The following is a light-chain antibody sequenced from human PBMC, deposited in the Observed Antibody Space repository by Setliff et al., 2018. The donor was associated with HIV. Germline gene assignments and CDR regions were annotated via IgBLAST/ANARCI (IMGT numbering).Light chain of an antibody. Sequence: QSALTQPASVSGSPGQSITISCTGASSDVGGYNYVSWYQQHPGKAPKLMIYEVINRPSGVSNRFSGSKSGNTASLTISGLQAEDEADYFCCSYAGSSTVFGTGTKVTVL. CDR1: SSDVGGYNY. V-gene: IGLV2-14*01. CDR3: CSYAGSSTV. J-gene: IGLJ1*01. CDR2: EVI.